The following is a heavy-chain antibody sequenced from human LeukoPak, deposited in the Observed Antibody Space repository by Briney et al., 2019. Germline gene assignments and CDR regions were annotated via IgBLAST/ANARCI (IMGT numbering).Heavy chain of an antibody. CDR1: GASISDSY. V-gene: IGHV4-59*08. Sequence: SETLSLTCSVSGASISDSYWTWIRQPPGKTLEWIGYIYYTGDNDYNPSLKSRVTMSVDTSKSHLSLKLTSVTAADTAVYYCARFTARAREIDYWGQGILVTVSS. CDR2: IYYTGDN. J-gene: IGHJ4*02. CDR3: ARFTARAREIDY. D-gene: IGHD6-6*01.